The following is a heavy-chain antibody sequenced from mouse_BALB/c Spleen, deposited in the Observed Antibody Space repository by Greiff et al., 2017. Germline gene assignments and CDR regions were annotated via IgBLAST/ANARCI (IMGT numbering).Heavy chain of an antibody. Sequence: VQRVESGPGLVAPSQSLSITCTVSGFSLSRYSVHWVRQPPGKGLEWLGMIWGGGSTDYNSALKSRLSISKDNSKSQVFLKMNSLQTDDTAMYYCASSLLRLPYAMDYWGQGTSVTVSS. CDR3: ASSLLRLPYAMDY. CDR2: IWGGGST. D-gene: IGHD1-2*01. V-gene: IGHV2-6-4*01. J-gene: IGHJ4*01. CDR1: GFSLSRYS.